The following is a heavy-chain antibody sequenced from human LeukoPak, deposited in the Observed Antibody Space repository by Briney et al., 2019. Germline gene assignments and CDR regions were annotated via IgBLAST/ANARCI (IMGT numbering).Heavy chain of an antibody. CDR3: ARDPNYYFDY. D-gene: IGHD5-24*01. J-gene: IGHJ4*02. CDR2: ISYDGSNK. CDR1: GFTFSSYA. V-gene: IGHV3-30*04. Sequence: GGSLRLSCAASGFTFSSYAMHWVRQAPGKGLEWVAVISYDGSNKYYAESVKGRFTISRDNSKNTLYLQMNSLRAEDTAVYYCARDPNYYFDYWGQGTLVTVSS.